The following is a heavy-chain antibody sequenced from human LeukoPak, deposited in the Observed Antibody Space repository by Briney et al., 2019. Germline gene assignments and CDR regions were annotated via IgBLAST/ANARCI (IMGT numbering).Heavy chain of an antibody. CDR1: GFTFSSYR. CDR3: ARDRFLSSSWYFWFDP. J-gene: IGHJ5*02. Sequence: GGSLRLSCAASGFTFSSYRMNWVRQAPGKGLEWVSSISSSSSYIYYADSVKGRFTISRDNAKNSLYLQMNSLRAEDTAVYYCARDRFLSSSWYFWFDPWGQGTLVTVSS. V-gene: IGHV3-21*01. D-gene: IGHD6-13*01. CDR2: ISSSSSYI.